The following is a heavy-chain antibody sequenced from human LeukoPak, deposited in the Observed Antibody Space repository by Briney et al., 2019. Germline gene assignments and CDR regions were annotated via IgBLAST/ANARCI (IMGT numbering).Heavy chain of an antibody. Sequence: GGSLRLSCAASGFTFSSYGMHWVRQAPGKGLEWVAFIRYDGSNKYHADSVKGRFTISRDNSKNTLYLQMNSLRAEDTAVYYCAKSLAVAGSFDLDYWGQGTLVTVSS. CDR2: IRYDGSNK. J-gene: IGHJ4*02. CDR1: GFTFSSYG. D-gene: IGHD6-19*01. V-gene: IGHV3-30*02. CDR3: AKSLAVAGSFDLDY.